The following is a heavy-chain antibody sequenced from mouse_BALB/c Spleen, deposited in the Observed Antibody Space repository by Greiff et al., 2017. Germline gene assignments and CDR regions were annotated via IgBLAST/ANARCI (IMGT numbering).Heavy chain of an antibody. Sequence: QVQLQQSGAELVRPGVSVKISCKGSGYTFTDYAMHWVKQSHAKSLEWIGVISTYYGDASYNQKFKGKATMTVDKSSSTAYMELARLTSEDSAIYYCARGDFTTEAWFAYWGQGTLVTVSA. J-gene: IGHJ3*01. CDR2: ISTYYGDA. D-gene: IGHD1-1*01. CDR3: ARGDFTTEAWFAY. CDR1: GYTFTDYA. V-gene: IGHV1S137*01.